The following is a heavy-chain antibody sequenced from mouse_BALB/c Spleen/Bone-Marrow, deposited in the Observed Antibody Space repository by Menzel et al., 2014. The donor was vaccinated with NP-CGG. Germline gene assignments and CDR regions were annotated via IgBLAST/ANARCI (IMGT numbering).Heavy chain of an antibody. CDR1: GYTFTTYW. J-gene: IGHJ1*01. CDR3: ARYYNWYFDV. Sequence: VQGVESGAELVKPGASVKLSCKASGYTFTTYWMHWVKQRPGQGLEWIGEINPNNGRTNYNEKFRNKATLTVDKSSSTAYMQLSSLTPEDSAVYYCARYYNWYFDVWGAGTTVTVSS. V-gene: IGHV1S81*02. D-gene: IGHD1-1*01. CDR2: INPNNGRT.